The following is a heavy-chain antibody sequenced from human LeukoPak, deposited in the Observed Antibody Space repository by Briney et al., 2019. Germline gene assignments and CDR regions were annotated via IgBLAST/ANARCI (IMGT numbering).Heavy chain of an antibody. Sequence: ASVKVSCKASGYTFTGYYMHWVRQAPGQGLEWMGWINPNSGGTNYAQKFQGRVTMTRDTSISTAYMELSRLRSDDTAVYYCARAGSLYDILTGYSPYYFDYWGQGTLVTVSS. D-gene: IGHD3-9*01. CDR3: ARAGSLYDILTGYSPYYFDY. CDR1: GYTFTGYY. J-gene: IGHJ4*02. CDR2: INPNSGGT. V-gene: IGHV1-2*02.